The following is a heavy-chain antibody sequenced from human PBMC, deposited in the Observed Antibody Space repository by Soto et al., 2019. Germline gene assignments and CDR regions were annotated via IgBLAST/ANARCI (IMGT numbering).Heavy chain of an antibody. D-gene: IGHD3-10*01. Sequence: GGSLRLSCAASGFTFSSYWMSWVRQAPGKGLEWVANIKQDGSEKYYVDSVKGRFTISRDNAKNSLYLQMNSLRAEDTAVYYCARDGRSMVRELDYWGQGTLVTVSS. CDR1: GFTFSSYW. V-gene: IGHV3-7*01. J-gene: IGHJ4*02. CDR3: ARDGRSMVRELDY. CDR2: IKQDGSEK.